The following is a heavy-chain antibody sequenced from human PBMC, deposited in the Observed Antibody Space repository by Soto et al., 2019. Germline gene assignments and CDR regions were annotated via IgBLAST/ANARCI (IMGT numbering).Heavy chain of an antibody. Sequence: GSLRLSCAASVFTFSDFYMSWIRQAPGQGLEWVSYISSSSSYTNYADSVKGRFTISRDNAKNSLYLQMNSLRAEDTAVYYCAREARNADYFDYWGQGTLVTVSS. V-gene: IGHV3-11*06. CDR1: VFTFSDFY. CDR2: ISSSSSYT. CDR3: AREARNADYFDY. D-gene: IGHD5-12*01. J-gene: IGHJ4*02.